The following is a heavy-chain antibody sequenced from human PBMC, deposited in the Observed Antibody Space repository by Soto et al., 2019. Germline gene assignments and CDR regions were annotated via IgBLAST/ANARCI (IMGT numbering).Heavy chain of an antibody. CDR1: KFTFKSYE. CDR2: ISSTGRLI. V-gene: IGHV3-48*03. D-gene: IGHD3-9*01. J-gene: IGHJ4*02. Sequence: EVRLEESGGGLVQPGGSLRLSCVASKFTFKSYELNWVRQAPGKGLEWVAYISSTGRLIYYADSVKGRFTISRDNAKNSLYLQINSLRPEDTAIYYCVRDTSSGWHLKDHWGQGVQVSVSS. CDR3: VRDTSSGWHLKDH.